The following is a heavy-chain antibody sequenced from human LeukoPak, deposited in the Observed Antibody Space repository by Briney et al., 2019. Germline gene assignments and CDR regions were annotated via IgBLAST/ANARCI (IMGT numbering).Heavy chain of an antibody. J-gene: IGHJ4*02. CDR2: IYYTGNT. Sequence: SETLSLTCTVSGVSISSSNSYWGWIRQPPGKGLEWIGGIYYTGNTYYNPSLKSRVTISVDTSKNQFSLKLSSVTAADTAVYYCARTHRANFDYWGQGTLVTVSS. V-gene: IGHV4-39*07. CDR3: ARTHRANFDY. CDR1: GVSISSSNSY.